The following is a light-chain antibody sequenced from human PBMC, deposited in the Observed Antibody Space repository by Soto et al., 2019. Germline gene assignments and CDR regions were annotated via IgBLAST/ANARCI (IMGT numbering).Light chain of an antibody. Sequence: QSVLTQPPSASGTPGQRVTISCSGSSSNIGSNTVNWYQQLPGTAPKLLIYSNNQRPLGVPDRFSGSKSGTSASLAISGLQSEDEADYYCAAWDDSLNGVYVFGGGTKLTVL. V-gene: IGLV1-44*01. CDR3: AAWDDSLNGVYV. J-gene: IGLJ2*01. CDR2: SNN. CDR1: SSNIGSNT.